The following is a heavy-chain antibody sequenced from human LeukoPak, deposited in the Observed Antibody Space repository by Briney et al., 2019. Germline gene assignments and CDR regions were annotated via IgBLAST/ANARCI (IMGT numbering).Heavy chain of an antibody. D-gene: IGHD4-23*01. Sequence: GGSLRLSCAASGFTFSSYAMSWVRQAPGKGLEWVSLIYSGGSTYYADSVKGRFTISRDNSKNTLYLQMNSLRAEDTAVYYCARRAGGYSHPYGYWGQGTLVTVSS. CDR2: IYSGGST. CDR1: GFTFSSYA. J-gene: IGHJ4*02. CDR3: ARRAGGYSHPYGY. V-gene: IGHV3-53*01.